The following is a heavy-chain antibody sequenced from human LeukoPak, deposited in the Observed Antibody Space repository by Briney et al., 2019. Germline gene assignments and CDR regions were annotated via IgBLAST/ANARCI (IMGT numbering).Heavy chain of an antibody. CDR1: GYSISSGYY. J-gene: IGHJ4*02. V-gene: IGHV4-38-2*02. D-gene: IGHD5-18*01. CDR2: IYRSGST. CDR3: ASTAMVVY. Sequence: SETLSLTCTVSGYSISSGYYWGWIRQPPGKGLEWIGSIYRSGSTYYNPSLKSRVTISVDTSKNQFSLKLSSVTAADTAVYYCASTAMVVYWGQGTLVTVSS.